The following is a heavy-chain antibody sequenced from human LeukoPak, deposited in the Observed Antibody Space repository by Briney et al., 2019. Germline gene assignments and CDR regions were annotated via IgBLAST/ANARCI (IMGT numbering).Heavy chain of an antibody. Sequence: HAGGSLRLSCAASGFTFDDYAMHWVRQAPGKGLEWVSGISWNSGSIGYADSVKGRFTISRDNAKNSLYLQMNSLRAEDMALYYCAKDSGHGSYYYMDVWGKGTTVTVSS. V-gene: IGHV3-9*03. CDR3: AKDSGHGSYYYMDV. J-gene: IGHJ6*03. CDR1: GFTFDDYA. D-gene: IGHD5-12*01. CDR2: ISWNSGSI.